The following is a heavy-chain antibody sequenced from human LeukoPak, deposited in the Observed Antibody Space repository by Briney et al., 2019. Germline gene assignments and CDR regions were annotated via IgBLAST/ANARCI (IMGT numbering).Heavy chain of an antibody. D-gene: IGHD2-2*01. CDR1: GYSFTDYY. CDR2: INPKSGGA. J-gene: IGHJ4*01. CDR3: ARSTSTYYYFDY. V-gene: IGHV1-2*06. Sequence: ASVKVSCKASGYSFTDYYIHWVRQALGQGLEWMGRINPKSGGATYAQMIRGRVSMTTDTFISTAYMELNRLSSDDTAVYFCARSTSTYYYFDYWGHGSLVAVSS.